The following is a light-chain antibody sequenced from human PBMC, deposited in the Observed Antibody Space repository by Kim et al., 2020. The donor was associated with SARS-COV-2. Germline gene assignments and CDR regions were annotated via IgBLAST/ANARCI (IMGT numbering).Light chain of an antibody. CDR1: PGIDNF. CDR2: AAS. Sequence: SVGDRVTNTCRARPGIDNFLAWYQQKPGSAPKLLIYAASTLHTGVPSRFSGSGSGTDFTLTISSLQPEDFATNYCQQADNFPPTFGGGTKVDIK. V-gene: IGKV1D-12*01. CDR3: QQADNFPPT. J-gene: IGKJ4*01.